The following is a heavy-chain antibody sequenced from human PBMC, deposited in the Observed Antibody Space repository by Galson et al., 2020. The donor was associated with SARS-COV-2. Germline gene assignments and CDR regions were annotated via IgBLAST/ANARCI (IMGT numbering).Heavy chain of an antibody. V-gene: IGHV4-59*01. CDR3: ARGGYSYGYYYYGMDV. J-gene: IGHJ6*02. Sequence: SETLSLTCTVSGGSISSYYWSWIRQPPGKGLEWIGYIYYSGSTNYNPSLKSRVTISVDTSKNQFSLKLSSVTAADTAVYYCARGGYSYGYYYYGMDVWGQGTTVTVSS. CDR1: GGSISSYY. D-gene: IGHD5-18*01. CDR2: IYYSGST.